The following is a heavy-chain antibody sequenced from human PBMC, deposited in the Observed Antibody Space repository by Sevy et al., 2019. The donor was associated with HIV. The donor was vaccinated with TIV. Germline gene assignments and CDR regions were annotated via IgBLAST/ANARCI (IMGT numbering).Heavy chain of an antibody. CDR1: GFTFSSYA. Sequence: GGSLRLSCAASGFTFSSYAMHWVRQAPGKGLEWVAVISYDGSNKYYADSVKGRFTISRDNSKNTLYLQMKSLRAEDKYVYYCARRRREYQLLYLDFWGQGTPVTVSS. CDR3: ARRRREYQLLYLDF. CDR2: ISYDGSNK. J-gene: IGHJ4*02. D-gene: IGHD2-2*01. V-gene: IGHV3-30*04.